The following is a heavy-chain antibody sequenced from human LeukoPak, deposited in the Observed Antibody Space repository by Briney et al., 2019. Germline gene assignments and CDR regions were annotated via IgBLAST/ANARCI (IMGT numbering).Heavy chain of an antibody. J-gene: IGHJ4*02. CDR3: ARAKRRTSSLIYYFDY. CDR2: IYYSGST. CDR1: GGSISSYY. D-gene: IGHD3-16*01. Sequence: PSETLSLTCTVSGGSISSYYWSWIRQPPGKGLEWIGYIYYSGSTNYNPSLKSRVTISVDTSKNQFSLKLSSVTAADTAVYYCARAKRRTSSLIYYFDYWGQGTLVTASS. V-gene: IGHV4-59*12.